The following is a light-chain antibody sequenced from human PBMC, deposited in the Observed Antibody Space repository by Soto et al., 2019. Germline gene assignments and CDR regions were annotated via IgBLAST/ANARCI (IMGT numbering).Light chain of an antibody. CDR2: DAS. Sequence: DIQMTQSPSALSASVGDRVTITCRASQSISRWLAWYQQKPGKAPKLLIFDASTLESGVPSRFSGSGSGIEFTLTISSLQPDDFATYYCKQYDTYGTFGQGTKVEIK. V-gene: IGKV1-5*01. CDR3: KQYDTYGT. CDR1: QSISRW. J-gene: IGKJ1*01.